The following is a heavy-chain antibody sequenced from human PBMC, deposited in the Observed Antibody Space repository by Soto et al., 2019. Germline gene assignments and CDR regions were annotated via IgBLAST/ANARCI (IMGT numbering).Heavy chain of an antibody. CDR2: ISGSGGST. CDR1: GFTFSSYA. V-gene: IGHV3-23*01. Sequence: GGSLRLSCAAAGFTFSSYAMSWVRQAPGKGLEWVSAISGSGGSTYYADSVKGRFTISRDKSKNQFTLQLTSVTVADTAVYYCATSYGNAWYTFWGQGTQVTVSS. CDR3: ATSYGNAWYTF. D-gene: IGHD6-13*01. J-gene: IGHJ4*02.